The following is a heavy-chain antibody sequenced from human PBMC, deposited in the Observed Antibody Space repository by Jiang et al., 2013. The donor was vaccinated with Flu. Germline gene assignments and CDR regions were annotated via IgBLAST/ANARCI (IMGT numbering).Heavy chain of an antibody. D-gene: IGHD5-12*01. CDR3: ARRWLRRYEY. J-gene: IGHJ4*02. Sequence: QLLESGGGLVQPGGSLRLSCLASGFTFSSYEMNWVRRAPGKGLEWVSHISDSGASTVYPDSVKGRFTISRDNAKNSLHLQMNSLRAEDTAVYYCARRWLRRYEYWGPGTLVTVSS. CDR2: ISDSGAST. V-gene: IGHV3-48*03. CDR1: GFTFSSYE.